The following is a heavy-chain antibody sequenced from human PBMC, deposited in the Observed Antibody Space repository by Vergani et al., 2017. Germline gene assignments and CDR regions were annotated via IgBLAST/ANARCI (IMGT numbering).Heavy chain of an antibody. CDR3: ARDSGKVPAKPTWYFDL. J-gene: IGHJ2*01. CDR2: IYYSGST. Sequence: QVQLQESGPGLVKPSETLSLPCTVSGGSISSYYWSWIRQPPGKGLEWIGYIYYSGSTNYKPSLKSRVTRSVDTSKNQFSLKLSSVTAADTAVYYGARDSGKVPAKPTWYFDLWGRGTLVTVSS. V-gene: IGHV4-59*01. CDR1: GGSISSYY.